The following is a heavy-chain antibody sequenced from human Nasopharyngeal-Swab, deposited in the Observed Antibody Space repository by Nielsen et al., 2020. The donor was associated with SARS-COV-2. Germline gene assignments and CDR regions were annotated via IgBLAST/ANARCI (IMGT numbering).Heavy chain of an antibody. J-gene: IGHJ6*02. CDR1: GYTFTSYG. V-gene: IGHV1-18*01. CDR2: ISAYNGNT. D-gene: IGHD5-18*01. CDR3: ARDPPTTHTAKGGTYYYYGMDV. Sequence: ASVKVSCKASGYTFTSYGISWVRQAPGQGLEWMGWISAYNGNTNYAQKLQGGVTMTTDTSTSTAYMELRSLRSDDTAVYYCARDPPTTHTAKGGTYYYYGMDVWGQGTTVTVSS.